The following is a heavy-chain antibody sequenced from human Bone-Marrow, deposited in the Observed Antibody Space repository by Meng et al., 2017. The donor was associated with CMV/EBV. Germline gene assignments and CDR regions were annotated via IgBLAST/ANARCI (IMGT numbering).Heavy chain of an antibody. CDR2: MNPNSGNT. Sequence: ASVKVSCKASGYTLSGYYMDWVRQASGQGLEWMGWMNPNSGNTGYAQKFQGRVTMTRNTSISTAYMELSSLRSEDTAVYYCARGGRAARRGNWFDPWGQGTLVTVSS. D-gene: IGHD6-6*01. J-gene: IGHJ5*02. CDR3: ARGGRAARRGNWFDP. V-gene: IGHV1-8*02. CDR1: GYTLSGYY.